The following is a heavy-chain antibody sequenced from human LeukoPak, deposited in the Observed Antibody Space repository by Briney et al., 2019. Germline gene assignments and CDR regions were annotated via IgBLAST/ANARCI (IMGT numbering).Heavy chain of an antibody. CDR1: GDSISGNY. CDR2: IHSSGTT. V-gene: IGHV4-4*07. J-gene: IGHJ5*02. CDR3: ARDCTGYNWFDP. Sequence: PSETLSLTCTVSGDSISGNYWNWIRQPAGKGLEWIGRIHSSGTTNYNPSLKSRITMSIEKSQNQFSLKLSSVTAADTAVYYCARDCTGYNWFDPWGQGNLVTVPS. D-gene: IGHD2-8*02.